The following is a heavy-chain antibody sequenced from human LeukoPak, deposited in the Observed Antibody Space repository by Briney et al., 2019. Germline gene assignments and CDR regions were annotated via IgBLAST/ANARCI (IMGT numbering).Heavy chain of an antibody. V-gene: IGHV1-3*01. D-gene: IGHD1-26*01. CDR1: GYTFTTYA. CDR2: INAGNGNT. J-gene: IGHJ4*02. CDR3: ARGESGSYYSSPYYFDY. Sequence: ASVTVSCKASGYTFTTYAMHWVRQAPGQRLEWMGWINAGNGNTKYSQKFQARVTITRDTSASTAYMELSSLRSEDTAVYYCARGESGSYYSSPYYFDYWGQGTLVTVSS.